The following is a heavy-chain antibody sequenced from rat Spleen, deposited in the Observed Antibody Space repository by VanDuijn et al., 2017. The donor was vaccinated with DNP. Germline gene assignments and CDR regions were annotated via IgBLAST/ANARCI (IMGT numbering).Heavy chain of an antibody. Sequence: EVQLVESGGGLVQPGRSLKLSCAASGFTFSDYYMAWVRQAPTKGLEWVASISYDGSRTYYRDSVKGRFTISRDNAKSTLYLQMNSLRSEDTATYYCARGGYNYYWYFDFWGPGTMVTVSS. J-gene: IGHJ1*01. CDR1: GFTFSDYY. D-gene: IGHD1-4*01. CDR3: ARGGYNYYWYFDF. V-gene: IGHV5-22*01. CDR2: ISYDGSRT.